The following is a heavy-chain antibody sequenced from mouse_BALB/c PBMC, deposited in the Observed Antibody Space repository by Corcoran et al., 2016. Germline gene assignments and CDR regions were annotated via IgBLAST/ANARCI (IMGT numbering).Heavy chain of an antibody. V-gene: IGHV9-3-1*01. J-gene: IGHJ2*01. CDR1: GYTFTNYG. CDR2: INTYNGEP. Sequence: QIQLVQSGPELKKPGETVKISCKASGYTFTNYGMNWVKQAPGKGLKWMGWINTYNGEPTYADDFKGRFAFSLETSASTAYLQINNLKNEDTATYFCARYGSSYYYFDYWGQGTTLTVSS. D-gene: IGHD1-1*01. CDR3: ARYGSSYYYFDY.